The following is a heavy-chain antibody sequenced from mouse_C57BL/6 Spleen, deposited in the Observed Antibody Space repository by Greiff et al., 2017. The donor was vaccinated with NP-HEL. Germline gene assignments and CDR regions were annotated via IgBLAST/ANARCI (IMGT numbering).Heavy chain of an antibody. CDR2: IYPRSGNT. Sequence: VMLVESGAELARPGASVKLSCKASGYTFTSYGISWVKQRTGQGLEWIGEIYPRSGNTYYNEKFKGKATLTADKSSSTAYMELRSLTSEDSAVYFCARRWGPYFDYWGQGTTLTVSS. D-gene: IGHD1-1*02. V-gene: IGHV1-81*01. J-gene: IGHJ2*01. CDR1: GYTFTSYG. CDR3: ARRWGPYFDY.